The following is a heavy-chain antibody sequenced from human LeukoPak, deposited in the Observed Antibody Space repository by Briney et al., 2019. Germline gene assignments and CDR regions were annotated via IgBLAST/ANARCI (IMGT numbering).Heavy chain of an antibody. J-gene: IGHJ5*02. CDR2: IYTSGST. CDR3: ARTVRYLLGGYCGGDVGCWFDP. Sequence: SKTLSLTCTVSGGSISSYYWSWIRQPAGKGLEWIGRIYTSGSTNYNPSLKSRVTMSVDTSKNQFSLKLSSVTAADTAVYYCARTVRYLLGGYCGGDVGCWFDPWGQGTLVTVSS. V-gene: IGHV4-4*07. D-gene: IGHD2-21*02. CDR1: GGSISSYY.